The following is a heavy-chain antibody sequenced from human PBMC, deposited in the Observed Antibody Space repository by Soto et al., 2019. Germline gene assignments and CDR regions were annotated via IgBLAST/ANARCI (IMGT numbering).Heavy chain of an antibody. Sequence: QVQLVESGGGVVQPGRSLRLSCAASGFTFSSYAMHWVRQAPGKGLEWVSVISYDGSNKYYADSVKGRITISRDNSKNKLYLQMNRLRAEDTAVYYCARDAEAYDFWRDTTEAWGMDVWGQGTTVTVSS. CDR3: ARDAEAYDFWRDTTEAWGMDV. V-gene: IGHV3-30-3*01. J-gene: IGHJ6*02. CDR2: ISYDGSNK. D-gene: IGHD3-3*01. CDR1: GFTFSSYA.